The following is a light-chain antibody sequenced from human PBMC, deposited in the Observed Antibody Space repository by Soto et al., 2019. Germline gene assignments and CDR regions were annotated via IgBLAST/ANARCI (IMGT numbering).Light chain of an antibody. Sequence: DIQMTQSPSSLSASVGDRVTITCRASQSISSYLNWYQQKPGKAPKLLIYDASSLESGAPSRFSGSGSGTEFTLTISSLQPDDFATYYCQQYNSYSWTFGQGTKVDIK. CDR3: QQYNSYSWT. J-gene: IGKJ1*01. CDR1: QSISSY. CDR2: DAS. V-gene: IGKV1-5*01.